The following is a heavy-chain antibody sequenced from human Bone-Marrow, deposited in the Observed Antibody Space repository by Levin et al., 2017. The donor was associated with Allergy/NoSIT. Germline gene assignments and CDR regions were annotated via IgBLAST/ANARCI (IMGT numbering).Heavy chain of an antibody. CDR3: ARDKFLVRGSGSYYRPPAARYYYGMDV. D-gene: IGHD3-10*01. Sequence: GGSLRLSCAASGFTVSSNYMSWVRQAPGKGLEWVSVIYSGGSTYYADSVKGRFTISRDNSKNTLYLQMNSLRAEDTAVYYCARDKFLVRGSGSYYRPPAARYYYGMDVWGQGTTVTVSS. CDR2: IYSGGST. J-gene: IGHJ6*02. CDR1: GFTVSSNY. V-gene: IGHV3-53*01.